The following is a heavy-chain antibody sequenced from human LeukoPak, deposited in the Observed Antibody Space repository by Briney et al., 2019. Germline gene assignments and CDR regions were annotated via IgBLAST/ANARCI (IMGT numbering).Heavy chain of an antibody. Sequence: ASVKVSCKASGYTFTGDYMHWERQAPGQGLEWMGWINPNSGGTNYAQKFQGRVTMTRDTSISTAYMELSRLRSDDTAVYYCARDQEYDILTGKAYYGMDVWGQGTTVTVSS. J-gene: IGHJ6*02. CDR1: GYTFTGDY. CDR3: ARDQEYDILTGKAYYGMDV. D-gene: IGHD3-9*01. V-gene: IGHV1-2*02. CDR2: INPNSGGT.